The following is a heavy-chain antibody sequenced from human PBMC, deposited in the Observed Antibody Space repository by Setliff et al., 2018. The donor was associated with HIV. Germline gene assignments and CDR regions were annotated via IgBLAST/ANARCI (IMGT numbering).Heavy chain of an antibody. D-gene: IGHD5-18*01. Sequence: SETLSLTCTVSGRSISSSTYYWGWLRQPPGKGLEWIGSIYYTGNPQYNPSLKSRVTISVDTSKSQVSLKLSSVTAADTAVYYCARSPGVDTNMAFDYWGRGTLVTVSS. J-gene: IGHJ4*02. V-gene: IGHV4-39*07. CDR2: IYYTGNP. CDR1: GRSISSSTYY. CDR3: ARSPGVDTNMAFDY.